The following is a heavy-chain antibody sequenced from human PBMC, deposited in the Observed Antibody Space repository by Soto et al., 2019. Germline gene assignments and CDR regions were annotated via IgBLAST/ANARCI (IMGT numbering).Heavy chain of an antibody. Sequence: SETLSLTCTVSGGSISSYYWSWIRQPPGKGLEWIGYIYYSGSTNYNPSLKSRVTISVDTSKNQFSLKLSSVTAADTAVYYCARRAGNGSGSRLYYYYYMAVWGKGTTVTVSS. D-gene: IGHD3-10*01. CDR1: GGSISSYY. CDR3: ARRAGNGSGSRLYYYYYMAV. CDR2: IYYSGST. J-gene: IGHJ6*03. V-gene: IGHV4-59*08.